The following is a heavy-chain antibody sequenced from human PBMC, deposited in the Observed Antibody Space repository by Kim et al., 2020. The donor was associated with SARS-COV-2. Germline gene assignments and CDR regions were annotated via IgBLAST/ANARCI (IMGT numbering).Heavy chain of an antibody. CDR2: IYSGGGT. Sequence: GGSLRLSCVASGFTVSSNYMTWVRQAPGKGLEWVSVIYSGGGTYYADSVKGRFTISRDSSKNTLYLQMNSLRAEDTAVYYCARGQMNLVLGYWGQGTLVTVAS. CDR1: GFTVSSNY. J-gene: IGHJ4*02. V-gene: IGHV3-53*01. CDR3: ARGQMNLVLGY. D-gene: IGHD3-16*01.